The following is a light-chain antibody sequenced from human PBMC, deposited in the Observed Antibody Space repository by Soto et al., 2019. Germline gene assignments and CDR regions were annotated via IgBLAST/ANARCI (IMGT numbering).Light chain of an antibody. CDR3: CSYAGSSTFGV. J-gene: IGLJ3*02. CDR2: EVS. CDR1: SSDVGSYNL. Sequence: QSALTQPASVSGSPGQSITISCTGTSSDVGSYNLVSWYQQHPGKAPKLMIHEVSKRPSGVSNRFSGSKSGNTASLTISGLQAEDEADYYCCSYAGSSTFGVFGGGTKLTVL. V-gene: IGLV2-23*02.